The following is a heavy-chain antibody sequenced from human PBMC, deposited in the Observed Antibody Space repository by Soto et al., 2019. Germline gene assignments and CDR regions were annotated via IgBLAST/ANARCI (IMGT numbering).Heavy chain of an antibody. Sequence: PGGSLRLSCAASGFTFSSYSMNWVRQAPGKGLEGVSSISSSSSYIYYADSVKGRFTISRDNAKNSLYLQMNSLRAEDTAVYYCARDFGGGVVVVVPDAFDIWGQGTMVTVSS. CDR1: GFTFSSYS. CDR2: ISSSSSYI. V-gene: IGHV3-21*01. CDR3: ARDFGGGVVVVVPDAFDI. D-gene: IGHD2-15*01. J-gene: IGHJ3*02.